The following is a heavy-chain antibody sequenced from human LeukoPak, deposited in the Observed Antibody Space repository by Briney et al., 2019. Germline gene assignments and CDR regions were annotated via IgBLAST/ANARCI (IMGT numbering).Heavy chain of an antibody. Sequence: ASVKVSCKASGYTFTGYYMHWVRQAPGQGLGWMGWINPNSGGTNYAQKFQGRVTMTRDTSISTAYMELSRLISDDTAVYYCARDPAVAADNWFDPWGQGTLVTVSS. V-gene: IGHV1-2*02. J-gene: IGHJ5*02. CDR2: INPNSGGT. CDR3: ARDPAVAADNWFDP. D-gene: IGHD6-19*01. CDR1: GYTFTGYY.